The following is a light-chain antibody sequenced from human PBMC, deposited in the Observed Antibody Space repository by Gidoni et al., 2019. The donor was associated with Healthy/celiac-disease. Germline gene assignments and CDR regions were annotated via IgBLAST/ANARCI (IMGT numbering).Light chain of an antibody. Sequence: DIQMTQSPSSLSASVGDRVTITCRASQGISNDLAWYQQKPGKVPKLLIYAASTLQSGVPSRFSCSGSGTDFTLTISSLQPEDVATYYCQKYNSAPWTFGQXTKVEIK. CDR2: AAS. V-gene: IGKV1-27*01. J-gene: IGKJ1*01. CDR3: QKYNSAPWT. CDR1: QGISND.